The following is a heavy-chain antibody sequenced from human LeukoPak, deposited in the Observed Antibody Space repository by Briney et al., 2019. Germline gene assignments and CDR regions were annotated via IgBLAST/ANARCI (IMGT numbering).Heavy chain of an antibody. D-gene: IGHD1-26*01. V-gene: IGHV4-4*07. CDR1: GGSISSYY. CDR2: IHTSGST. Sequence: PSESLFLTCTVSGGSISSYYWSWVRQPAGKGLGWIGRIHTSGSTNYNPSLKSRVTMSVDTSKNQLAVRLSTVTTADTPVFSGPREGELLSVDYWGQGTLVTVSS. J-gene: IGHJ4*02. CDR3: PREGELLSVDY.